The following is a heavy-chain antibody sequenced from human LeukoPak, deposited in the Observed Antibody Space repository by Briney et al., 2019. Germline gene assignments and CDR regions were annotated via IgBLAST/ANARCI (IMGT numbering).Heavy chain of an antibody. J-gene: IGHJ4*02. D-gene: IGHD2-2*01. CDR3: VRDPNYAYFDS. CDR1: GYSISTDYY. CDR2: VSHTGRT. Sequence: SETLSLTCAVSGYSISTDYYWGWIRQSPGKGLKWIVSVSHTGRTYYNPSLKSRITISLDTSKNQFSLDLSSVTAADTAVYYCVRDPNYAYFDSWGQGTLVTVSS. V-gene: IGHV4-38-2*02.